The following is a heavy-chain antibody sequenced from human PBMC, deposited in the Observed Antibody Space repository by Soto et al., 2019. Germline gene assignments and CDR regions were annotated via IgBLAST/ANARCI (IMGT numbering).Heavy chain of an antibody. CDR2: MYWNDDK. J-gene: IGHJ5*02. CDR1: GFSLRTSGVG. D-gene: IGHD6-19*01. CDR3: AKSGSSGWYGWFDP. Sequence: SGPTLVNPTQTLTLTCIFSGFSLRTSGVGVGWIRQPPGKALEWLGFMYWNDDKRYSPSQKSRLTITKDTSKNQVVLTMTNMDPVDTATYYCAKSGSSGWYGWFDPWGQGTLVTVSS. V-gene: IGHV2-5*01.